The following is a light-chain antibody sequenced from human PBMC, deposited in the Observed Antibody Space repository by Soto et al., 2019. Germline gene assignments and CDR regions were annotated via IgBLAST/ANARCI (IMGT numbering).Light chain of an antibody. Sequence: EIVLTQSPGTLSLSPGERATLSCRASQSVSSSYLAWYQQKPGQAPGLLVYAASSRATGITDRFSGSGSGSVLTLTISRLEPEVFAVYYCQQYGSSLFTFGPGTKVDIK. CDR3: QQYGSSLFT. CDR1: QSVSSSY. J-gene: IGKJ3*01. V-gene: IGKV3-20*01. CDR2: AAS.